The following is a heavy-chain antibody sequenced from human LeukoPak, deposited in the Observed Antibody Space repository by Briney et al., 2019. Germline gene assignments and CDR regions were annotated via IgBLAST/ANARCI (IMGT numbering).Heavy chain of an antibody. V-gene: IGHV4-34*01. D-gene: IGHD1-26*01. Sequence: PSETLSLTCAVYGGSFSGYYWSWIRQPPGKGLEWIGEINHSGSTNYNPSLKSRVTISVDTSKNQFSLKLSSVTAADTAVYYCARLRTPRELNLNWFDPWGQGTLVTVSS. CDR2: INHSGST. J-gene: IGHJ5*02. CDR1: GGSFSGYY. CDR3: ARLRTPRELNLNWFDP.